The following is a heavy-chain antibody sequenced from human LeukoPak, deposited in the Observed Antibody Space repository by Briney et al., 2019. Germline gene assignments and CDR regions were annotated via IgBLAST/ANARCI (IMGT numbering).Heavy chain of an antibody. Sequence: SQTLSLTCTVSGGSISSGSYYWSWIRQPAGKGLEWIGRIYTSGSTNYNPSLKSRATISVDTSKNQFSLKLSSVTAADTAVYYCARDAYSGSYWADYWGQGTLVTVSS. V-gene: IGHV4-61*02. CDR2: IYTSGST. J-gene: IGHJ4*02. D-gene: IGHD1-26*01. CDR1: GGSISSGSYY. CDR3: ARDAYSGSYWADY.